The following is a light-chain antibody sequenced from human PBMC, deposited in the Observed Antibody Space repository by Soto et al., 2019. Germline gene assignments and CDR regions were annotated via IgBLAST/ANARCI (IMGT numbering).Light chain of an antibody. CDR1: QSVRSN. Sequence: ETVMTQSPATLSVSPGESATLSCRASQSVRSNLAWYQQKPGQAPRLLIYGASTRATGIPASFSGSGSGTEFTLTISSLQSVDFAVYYCQQYNNWPPYTFGQGTKLEIK. CDR3: QQYNNWPPYT. J-gene: IGKJ2*01. CDR2: GAS. V-gene: IGKV3-15*01.